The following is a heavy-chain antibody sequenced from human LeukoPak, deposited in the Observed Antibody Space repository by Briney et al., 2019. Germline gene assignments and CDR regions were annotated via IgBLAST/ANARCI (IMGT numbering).Heavy chain of an antibody. J-gene: IGHJ4*02. CDR2: IDSSGGYM. CDR3: LRGDRRDY. V-gene: IGHV3-21*06. CDR1: GFSFTDAW. Sequence: GGSLRLSCVGSGFSFTDAWMNWARQAPGKGLEWVSSIDSSGGYMFYADSVKGRFIISRDNAKDSLYLQMNSLRVEDTAVYYCLRGDRRDYWGQGTLVTVSS.